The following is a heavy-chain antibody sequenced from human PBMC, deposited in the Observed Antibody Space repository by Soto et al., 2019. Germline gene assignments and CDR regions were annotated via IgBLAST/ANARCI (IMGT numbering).Heavy chain of an antibody. CDR1: GGSISSGNYY. Sequence: QVQLQESGPGLVKPSQTLSLTCTVSGGSISSGNYYWSWIRQPPGKGLEWIGFISYSGTTHYSASLRSRVSXPLAXSXYQFSLDLSSVTAADTAVYYCATMGTPVTGLYYFDYWGQGTLVTVSS. J-gene: IGHJ4*02. CDR3: ATMGTPVTGLYYFDY. CDR2: ISYSGTT. D-gene: IGHD4-17*01. V-gene: IGHV4-30-4*01.